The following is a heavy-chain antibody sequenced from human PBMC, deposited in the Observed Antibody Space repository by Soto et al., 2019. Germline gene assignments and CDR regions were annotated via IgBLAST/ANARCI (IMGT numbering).Heavy chain of an antibody. D-gene: IGHD6-13*01. CDR1: GGTFSSYA. Sequence: GASVKVSCKASGGTFSSYAISWVRQAPGQGLEWMGGIIPIFGTANYAQKFQGRVTITADESTSTAYMELSSLRSEDTAVYYCARPAAAGHGMGYYYGMDVWGQGTTVTVSS. J-gene: IGHJ6*02. CDR2: IIPIFGTA. V-gene: IGHV1-69*13. CDR3: ARPAAAGHGMGYYYGMDV.